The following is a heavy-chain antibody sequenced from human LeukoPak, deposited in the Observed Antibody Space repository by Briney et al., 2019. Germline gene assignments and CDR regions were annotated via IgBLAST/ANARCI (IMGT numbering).Heavy chain of an antibody. CDR3: ARVFWPHDAFDI. Sequence: GGSLRLSCAASGFTFSSYWMHWVRQAPGKGLVWVSRINTDGSSTNYADSVKGRFTISRDNAKNTLYLQMNSLRAEDTAVYYCARVFWPHDAFDIWGQGTMVTVSS. J-gene: IGHJ3*02. V-gene: IGHV3-74*01. D-gene: IGHD3-3*01. CDR2: INTDGSST. CDR1: GFTFSSYW.